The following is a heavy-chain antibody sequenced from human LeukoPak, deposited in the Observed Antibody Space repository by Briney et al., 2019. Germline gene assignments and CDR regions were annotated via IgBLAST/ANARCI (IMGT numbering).Heavy chain of an antibody. CDR3: ARDYGSGSYYNGRPGSLFDY. CDR2: ISSSSSYI. J-gene: IGHJ4*02. V-gene: IGHV3-21*01. CDR1: GFTFSSYS. D-gene: IGHD3-10*01. Sequence: KSGGSLRLSCAASGFTFSSYSMNWVRQAPGKGLEWVSSISSSSSYIYYADSVKGRFTISRDNAKNSLYLQMNSLRAEDTAVYYCARDYGSGSYYNGRPGSLFDYWGQGTLVTVSS.